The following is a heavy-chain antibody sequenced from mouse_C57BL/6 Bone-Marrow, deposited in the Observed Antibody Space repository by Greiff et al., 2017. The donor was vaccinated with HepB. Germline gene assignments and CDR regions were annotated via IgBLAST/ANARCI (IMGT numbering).Heavy chain of an antibody. CDR3: ARLDFNHASVVATEHWYFDV. D-gene: IGHD1-1*01. CDR1: GYTFTNYW. Sequence: VQLVESGAELVRPGTSVKMSCKASGYTFTNYWIGWAKQRPGHGLEWIGDIYPGGGYTNYNEKFKGKATLTADKSSSTAYMQFSSLTSEDSAIYYCARLDFNHASVVATEHWYFDVWGTGTTVTVSS. V-gene: IGHV1-63*01. CDR2: IYPGGGYT. J-gene: IGHJ1*03.